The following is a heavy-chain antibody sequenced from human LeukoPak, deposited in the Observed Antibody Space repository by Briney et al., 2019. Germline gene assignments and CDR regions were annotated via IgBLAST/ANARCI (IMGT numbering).Heavy chain of an antibody. J-gene: IGHJ6*03. CDR2: INPNSGGT. D-gene: IGHD2-21*01. CDR3: ARGIVVVIAIISMDV. CDR1: GYTFTGYY. Sequence: GASVKVSCKASGYTFTGYYMHWVRQAPGQGLEWMGWINPNSGGTNYAQKFQGRVTMTRDTSISTAYMELSRLRSDDTAVYYCARGIVVVIAIISMDVWGKGTTVTVSS. V-gene: IGHV1-2*02.